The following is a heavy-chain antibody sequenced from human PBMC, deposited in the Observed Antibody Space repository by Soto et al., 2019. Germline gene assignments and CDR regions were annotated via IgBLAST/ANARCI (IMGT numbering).Heavy chain of an antibody. Sequence: SETLSLTCAVYGGSFSGYYWSWIRQPPGKGLEWIGEINHSGSTNYNPSLKSRVTISVDTSKNQFSLKLSSVTAADTAVYYCARLRGDWNYVRWFDPWGQGTLVTVSS. J-gene: IGHJ5*02. V-gene: IGHV4-34*01. CDR3: ARLRGDWNYVRWFDP. CDR1: GGSFSGYY. CDR2: INHSGST. D-gene: IGHD1-7*01.